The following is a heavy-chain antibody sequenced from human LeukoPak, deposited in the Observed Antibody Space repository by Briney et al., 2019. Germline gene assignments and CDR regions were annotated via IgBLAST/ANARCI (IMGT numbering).Heavy chain of an antibody. J-gene: IGHJ4*02. D-gene: IGHD1-26*01. CDR2: ISGSGGST. CDR3: AKTGEWELLQYYFDY. V-gene: IGHV3-23*01. CDR1: GFTFNSYT. Sequence: GGSLRLSCAASGFTFNSYTMSWVRQAPGKGLEWVSAISGSGGSTYYADSVKGRFTISRDNSKSTLYLQMNSLRAEDTAVYYCAKTGEWELLQYYFDYWGQGTLVTVSS.